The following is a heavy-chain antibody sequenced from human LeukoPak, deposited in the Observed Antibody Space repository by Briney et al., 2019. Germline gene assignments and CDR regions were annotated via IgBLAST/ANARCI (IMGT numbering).Heavy chain of an antibody. CDR3: ARGRYSSGWCWGLKNWFDP. D-gene: IGHD6-19*01. CDR1: GFTFSSYA. Sequence: GSLRLSCAASGFTFSSYAMSWVRQAPGKGLEWIGSIYYSGSTNYNPSLKSRVTISVDTSKNQFSLKLSSVTAADTAVYYCARGRYSSGWCWGLKNWFDPWGQGTLVTVSS. V-gene: IGHV4-34*01. CDR2: IYYSGST. J-gene: IGHJ5*02.